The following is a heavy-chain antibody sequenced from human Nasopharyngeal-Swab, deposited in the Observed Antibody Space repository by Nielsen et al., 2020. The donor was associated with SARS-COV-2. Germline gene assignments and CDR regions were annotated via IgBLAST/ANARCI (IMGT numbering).Heavy chain of an antibody. D-gene: IGHD3-9*01. J-gene: IGHJ4*02. V-gene: IGHV4-31*02. CDR2: IHYTGYT. Sequence: WIRQPPGKGLEWIGYIHYTGYTFYNPSLESRLIISLDTSQNQFSLRLSSVTAADTAVYYCARDGDILTGLSLDYWGQGTLVTVSS. CDR3: ARDGDILTGLSLDY.